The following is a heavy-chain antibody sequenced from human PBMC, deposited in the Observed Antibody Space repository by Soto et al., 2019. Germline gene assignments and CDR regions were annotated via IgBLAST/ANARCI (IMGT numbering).Heavy chain of an antibody. CDR2: ISGSGGSS. CDR3: ATRGFIAVADDAFDI. J-gene: IGHJ3*02. Sequence: GGSLRLSCAAAGFAFSTYAMTWVRQAPGKGLEWVSVISGSGGSSYYAASVKGRFTISRDNSKNTLFLQMNSLRAEDTAVYYCATRGFIAVADDAFDIWGQGTMVTVSS. D-gene: IGHD6-19*01. CDR1: GFAFSTYA. V-gene: IGHV3-23*01.